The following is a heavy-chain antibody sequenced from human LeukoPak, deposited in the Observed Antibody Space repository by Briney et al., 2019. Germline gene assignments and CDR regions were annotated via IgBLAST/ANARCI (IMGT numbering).Heavy chain of an antibody. CDR3: AREGDLGYCSSTSCYEFDY. Sequence: PGRSLRLSCAASGFTFSSYAMHWVRQAPGKGLEWVAVISYDGSNKYYADSVKGRFTISRGNSENTLYLQMNSLRAEDTAVYYCAREGDLGYCSSTSCYEFDYWGQGTLVTVSS. CDR2: ISYDGSNK. J-gene: IGHJ4*02. V-gene: IGHV3-30*04. CDR1: GFTFSSYA. D-gene: IGHD2-2*01.